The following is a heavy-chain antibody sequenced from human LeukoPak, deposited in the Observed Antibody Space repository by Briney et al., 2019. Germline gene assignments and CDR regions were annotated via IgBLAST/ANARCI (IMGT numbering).Heavy chain of an antibody. CDR1: GFTFSTHG. Sequence: GRSLRLSCAASGFTFSTHGMHWVRQAPGKGLEWVAVIWYDGSNRFYADSVKGRFTISRDNSKNTLYLQMNSLRAEDTAVYYCARDYTGSYYFDYWGQGTLVTVSS. CDR2: IWYDGSNR. V-gene: IGHV3-33*01. D-gene: IGHD1-26*01. J-gene: IGHJ4*02. CDR3: ARDYTGSYYFDY.